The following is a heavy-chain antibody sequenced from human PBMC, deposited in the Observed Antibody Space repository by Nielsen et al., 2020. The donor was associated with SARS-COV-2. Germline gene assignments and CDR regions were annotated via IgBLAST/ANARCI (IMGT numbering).Heavy chain of an antibody. CDR3: ARDSIPIGRYYYGMDV. J-gene: IGHJ6*02. D-gene: IGHD3-10*01. CDR1: GYTFPSYY. Sequence: VQVSCKASGYTFPSYYMHWVRQAPGQGLEWMGIINPSGGSTSYAQKFQGRVTMTRDTSTSTVYMELSSLRSEDTAVYYCARDSIPIGRYYYGMDVWGQGTTVTVSS. CDR2: INPSGGST. V-gene: IGHV1-46*01.